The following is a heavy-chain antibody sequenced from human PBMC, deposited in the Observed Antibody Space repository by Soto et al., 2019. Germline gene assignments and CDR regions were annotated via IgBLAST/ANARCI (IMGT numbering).Heavy chain of an antibody. CDR1: GYTFTGYY. V-gene: IGHV1-2*02. J-gene: IGHJ4*02. Sequence: ASVKVSCRASGYTFTGYYMHWVRQAPGQGREWMGWINPNSGGTNYAQKFQGRVTMTRDTSISTAYMELSRLRSDDTAVYYCASGAGDIVAMTTRRYFDSCGQGTLVTVSS. CDR3: ASGAGDIVAMTTRRYFDS. CDR2: INPNSGGT. D-gene: IGHD5-12*01.